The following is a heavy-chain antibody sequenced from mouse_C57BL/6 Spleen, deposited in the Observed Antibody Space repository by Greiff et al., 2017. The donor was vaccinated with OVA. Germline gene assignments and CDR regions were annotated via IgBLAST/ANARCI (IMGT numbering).Heavy chain of an antibody. CDR1: GFTFSNYW. Sequence: EVKVEESGGGLVQPGGSMKLSCVASGFTFSNYWMNWVRQSPEKGLEWVAQIRLKSDNYATHYAESVKGRFTISRDDSKSSVYLQMNNLRAEDTGIYYCTRGYYGLGNYWGQGTSVTVSS. CDR3: TRGYYGLGNY. J-gene: IGHJ4*01. V-gene: IGHV6-3*01. D-gene: IGHD1-1*01. CDR2: IRLKSDNYAT.